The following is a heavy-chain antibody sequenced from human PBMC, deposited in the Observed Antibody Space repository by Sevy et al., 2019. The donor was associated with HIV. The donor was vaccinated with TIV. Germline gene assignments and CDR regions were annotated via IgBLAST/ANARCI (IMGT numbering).Heavy chain of an antibody. CDR2: ISGYSGNI. CDR3: ARGKPPGGF. V-gene: IGHV1-18*01. CDR1: GYSFSNYG. Sequence: ASVKVSCKASGYSFSNYGITWVRQAPGQGLEWMGWISGYSGNIRYSQKVQGRLTMTSDTSTSTAYMELTSLKSDDTATYYCARGKPPGGFWGQGTLVTVSS. J-gene: IGHJ4*02. D-gene: IGHD3-10*01.